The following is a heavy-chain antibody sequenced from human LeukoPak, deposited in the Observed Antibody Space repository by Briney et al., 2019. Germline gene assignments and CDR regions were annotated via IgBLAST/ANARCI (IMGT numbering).Heavy chain of an antibody. CDR1: GYTFTSYG. Sequence: ASVKVSCKASGYTFTSYGISWVRQAPGQGLEWMGWISAYNGNTNYAQKLQGRVTMTTDTSTSTAYMELRSLRSDDTAVYYCARDSETETGWYYYGMDVWGQGTTVTVSS. CDR2: ISAYNGNT. V-gene: IGHV1-18*01. CDR3: ARDSETETGWYYYGMDV. J-gene: IGHJ6*02. D-gene: IGHD1-1*01.